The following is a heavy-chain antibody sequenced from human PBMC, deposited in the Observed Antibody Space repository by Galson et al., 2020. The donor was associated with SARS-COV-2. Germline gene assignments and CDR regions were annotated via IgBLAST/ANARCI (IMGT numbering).Heavy chain of an antibody. J-gene: IGHJ4*02. CDR3: AAGLLWFGEFDPSGYYFHY. V-gene: IGHV1-58*01. CDR1: ESTFTNSA. CDR2: IVVGSGHT. Sequence: SVKVSCKASESTFTNSAVQWVRQTRGQRLEWMGWIVVGSGHTNYAHNFKEKITIIRDMSTSTAYMELSSLRSEDTAVYYCAAGLLWFGEFDPSGYYFHYWGQGTLVTVSS. D-gene: IGHD3-10*01.